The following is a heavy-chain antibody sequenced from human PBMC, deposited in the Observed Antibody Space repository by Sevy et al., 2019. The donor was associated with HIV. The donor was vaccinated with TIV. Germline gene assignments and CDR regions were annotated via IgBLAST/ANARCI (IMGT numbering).Heavy chain of an antibody. J-gene: IGHJ4*02. Sequence: GGSLRLSCAASGFTFDDYGMSWVRQVPGEGLEWVSSINWNGGSTRYTDFVQGRFTISRDNAKNSLFLQVNSLRAEDTALYYCAREESCGGACYYFDYWGKGVLVSVSS. D-gene: IGHD2-21*02. CDR1: GFTFDDYG. CDR2: INWNGGST. V-gene: IGHV3-20*04. CDR3: AREESCGGACYYFDY.